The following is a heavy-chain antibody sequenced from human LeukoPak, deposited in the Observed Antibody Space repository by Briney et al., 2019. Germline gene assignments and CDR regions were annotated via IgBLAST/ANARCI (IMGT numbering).Heavy chain of an antibody. CDR3: AKGDTATPPGY. J-gene: IGHJ4*02. CDR1: GFTFDDYA. D-gene: IGHD5-18*01. Sequence: PGGSLRLSSASSGFTFDDYAMHWFRQAPGKGLRGVSLISGDGGSTYYADSVKGRFTIFRDNSKNSLYLKMNSLRTEDTALYYCAKGDTATPPGYWGQGTLVTVSS. CDR2: ISGDGGST. V-gene: IGHV3-43*02.